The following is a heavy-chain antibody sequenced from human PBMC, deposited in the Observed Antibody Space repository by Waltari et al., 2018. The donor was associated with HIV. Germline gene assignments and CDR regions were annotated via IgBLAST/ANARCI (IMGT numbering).Heavy chain of an antibody. CDR1: GCSISGYS. D-gene: IGHD6-13*01. Sequence: QVSLQASGSGLVKPSETMSLTCTVCGCSISGYSCSWLRQPPGKGLEWIGYIYYSGYTTYHPSLKRRVTISVDTSKNHFSLKLSSVTAADTAVYYCASTLAAAGTRGWFDPWGQGTLVTVSS. CDR2: IYYSGYT. CDR3: ASTLAAAGTRGWFDP. J-gene: IGHJ5*02. V-gene: IGHV4-59*01.